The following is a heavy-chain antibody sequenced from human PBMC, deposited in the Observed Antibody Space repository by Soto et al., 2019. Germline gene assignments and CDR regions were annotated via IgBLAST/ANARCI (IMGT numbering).Heavy chain of an antibody. CDR1: GFTFSNYA. Sequence: EVQLLESGGGLVQPGGSLRLSCAASGFTFSNYAMNWVRQAPGKGLEWISVISGSGGSTYYADSVKRRFPISKDNSKNTLYRQMNSLRAADTAVYYCAKRASGSYFDYWSQGTLVTVSS. D-gene: IGHD3-10*01. CDR2: ISGSGGST. CDR3: AKRASGSYFDY. J-gene: IGHJ4*02. V-gene: IGHV3-23*01.